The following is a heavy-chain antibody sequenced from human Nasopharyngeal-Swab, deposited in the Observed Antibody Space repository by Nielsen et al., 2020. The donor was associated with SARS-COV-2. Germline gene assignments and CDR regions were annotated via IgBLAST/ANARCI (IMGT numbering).Heavy chain of an antibody. CDR3: ASGGSGSYYRH. J-gene: IGHJ1*01. CDR1: GFTFSSYG. Sequence: GGSLRLSCAASGFTFSSYGMHWVRQAPGKGLEWVAVIWYDGSNKYYADSVKGRFTISRDNSKNTLYLQMNSLRAEDTAVYYCASGGSGSYYRHWGQGTLVTVSS. V-gene: IGHV3-33*01. CDR2: IWYDGSNK. D-gene: IGHD3-10*01.